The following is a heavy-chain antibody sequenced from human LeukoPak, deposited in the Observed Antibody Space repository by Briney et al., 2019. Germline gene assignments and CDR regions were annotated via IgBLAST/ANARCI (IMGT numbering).Heavy chain of an antibody. J-gene: IGHJ6*03. V-gene: IGHV1-69*04. Sequence: GASVKVSCKASGGTFSSYAISWVRQAPGQGLEWMGRIIPILAIANYAQKFQGRVTITADKSTSTAYMELTSLRSDDTAVYYCAREPSLATGDYYYYYMDVWGKGTTVTVSS. CDR3: AREPSLATGDYYYYYMDV. CDR1: GGTFSSYA. D-gene: IGHD7-27*01. CDR2: IIPILAIA.